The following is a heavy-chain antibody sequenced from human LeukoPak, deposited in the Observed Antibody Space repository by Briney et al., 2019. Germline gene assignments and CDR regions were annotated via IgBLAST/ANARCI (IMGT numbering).Heavy chain of an antibody. J-gene: IGHJ4*02. Sequence: GASVRVSCKASGYTFTNYDINWVRQASGQGLEWMGWMNPNSGKTGSAQKFQGRVTMTSNTSISTAYMELSSLRSEDTAVYYCARGLRREQQLLRAFDYWGQGTPVTVSS. CDR3: ARGLRREQQLLRAFDY. CDR2: MNPNSGKT. CDR1: GYTFTNYD. D-gene: IGHD6-13*01. V-gene: IGHV1-8*01.